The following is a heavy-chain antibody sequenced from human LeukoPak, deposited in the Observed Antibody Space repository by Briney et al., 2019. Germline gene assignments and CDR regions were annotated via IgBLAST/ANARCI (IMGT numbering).Heavy chain of an antibody. CDR2: IRYDGSNK. CDR1: GFTFSSYG. V-gene: IGHV3-30*02. J-gene: IGHJ3*02. D-gene: IGHD3-10*01. Sequence: PGGSLRLSCAASGFTFSSYGMHWVRQAPGKGLEWVAFIRYDGSNKYYADSVKGRFTISRDNSKNTLYLQMNSLRAEDTAVYYCAKLESLGSGSLDAFDIWGQGTMVTVSS. CDR3: AKLESLGSGSLDAFDI.